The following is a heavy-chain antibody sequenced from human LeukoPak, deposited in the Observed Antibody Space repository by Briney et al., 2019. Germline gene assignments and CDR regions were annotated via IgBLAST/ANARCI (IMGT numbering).Heavy chain of an antibody. CDR1: GGTFSSYA. CDR2: IIPILGIA. V-gene: IGHV1-69*04. D-gene: IGHD4-17*01. CDR3: ARALVTTVTTYNWFDP. J-gene: IGHJ5*02. Sequence: KVSCKASGGTFSSYAISWVRQAPGQGLEWMGRIIPILGIANYAQKFQGRVTITADKSTSTAYMELSSLRSEDTAVYYCARALVTTVTTYNWFDPWGQGTLVTVSS.